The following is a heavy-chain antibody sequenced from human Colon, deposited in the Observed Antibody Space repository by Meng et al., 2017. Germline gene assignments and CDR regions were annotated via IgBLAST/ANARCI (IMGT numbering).Heavy chain of an antibody. Sequence: LQHWGAGLLKPSVTLAPTCAVYGGSFSGYYWSWIRQPPGKGLEWIGEINHSGSTNYNPSLKSRVTISVDTSKNQFSLKLSSVTAADTAMYYCARVCPPEYYYDSSGYLNWFDPWGQGTLVTVAS. V-gene: IGHV4-34*01. CDR1: GGSFSGYY. J-gene: IGHJ5*02. CDR3: ARVCPPEYYYDSSGYLNWFDP. D-gene: IGHD3-22*01. CDR2: INHSGST.